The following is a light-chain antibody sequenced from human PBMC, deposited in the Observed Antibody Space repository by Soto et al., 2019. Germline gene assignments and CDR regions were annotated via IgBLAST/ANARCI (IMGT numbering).Light chain of an antibody. CDR1: QNVDSNY. V-gene: IGKV3-20*01. CDR3: QQYGSLSWT. CDR2: GAS. Sequence: EIVLTQSPGTLSLSPGERATLSCRASQNVDSNYLAWYQQKPGQAPRIIIFGASGRATGIPDRFSDSGSGTDFTLTISRLEPEDFAVYYCQQYGSLSWTFGQGTKVDIK. J-gene: IGKJ1*01.